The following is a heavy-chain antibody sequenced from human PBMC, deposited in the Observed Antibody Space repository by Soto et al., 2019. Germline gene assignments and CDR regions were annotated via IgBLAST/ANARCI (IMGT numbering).Heavy chain of an antibody. D-gene: IGHD4-17*01. J-gene: IGHJ2*01. CDR2: ISYDGNNK. Sequence: QVQLVESGGGVVQPGRSLRLSCAASGFIFTSYGMHWVRQAPGKGLEWVAVISYDGNNKYYADSVKGRFTISRDNSKNTLNLQMNSLRAEDTAVYYRAKTHDYGDYWYFHLWGRGTLVTVSS. CDR1: GFIFTSYG. CDR3: AKTHDYGDYWYFHL. V-gene: IGHV3-30*18.